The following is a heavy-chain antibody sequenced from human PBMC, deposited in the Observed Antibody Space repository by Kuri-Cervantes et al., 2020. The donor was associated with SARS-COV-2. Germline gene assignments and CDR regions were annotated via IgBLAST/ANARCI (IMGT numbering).Heavy chain of an antibody. D-gene: IGHD2-2*02. V-gene: IGHV3-11*04. Sequence: GESLKISCAASGFTFSDYYMSWIRQAPGKGLEWVSYISSSGSTIYYADSVKGRFTISRDNAKNSLYLQMNSLRAEDTAVYYCARARYCSSTSCYTDYYYKDVWGKGTTVTVSS. CDR2: ISSSGSTI. CDR1: GFTFSDYY. J-gene: IGHJ6*03. CDR3: ARARYCSSTSCYTDYYYKDV.